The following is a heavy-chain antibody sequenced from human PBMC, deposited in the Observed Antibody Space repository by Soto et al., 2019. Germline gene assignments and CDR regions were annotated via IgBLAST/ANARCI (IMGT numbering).Heavy chain of an antibody. Sequence: EVQLVQSGAEAKKSGESLKISCKAAGYSFKSYWIGWVRQMPGKGLEWMGIIYPDDSDTRYSPSFQGQVTISADKSITTAHLQWSSLRASDTAIYYWARPPTQQVGGGFAFDIWGQGTMVTVSS. V-gene: IGHV5-51*01. D-gene: IGHD3-16*01. CDR3: ARPPTQQVGGGFAFDI. CDR2: IYPDDSDT. CDR1: GYSFKSYW. J-gene: IGHJ3*02.